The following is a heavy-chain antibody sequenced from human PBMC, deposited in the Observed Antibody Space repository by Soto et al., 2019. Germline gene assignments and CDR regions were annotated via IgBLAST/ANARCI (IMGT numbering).Heavy chain of an antibody. D-gene: IGHD6-13*01. CDR1: GFTISSHY. CDR3: ATRKVSAGLWWDGSCDI. CDR2: IYSGGSK. V-gene: IGHV3-53*01. J-gene: IGHJ3*02. Sequence: EVQLVESGGGLIQPGGSLRLSCAASGFTISSHYMTWVRQAPGMGLEWVSLIYSGGSKDYADSVKGRFTISRDSSKNTLFLQMDSLRAEDTAVYFCATRKVSAGLWWDGSCDIWGQGTMVTVS.